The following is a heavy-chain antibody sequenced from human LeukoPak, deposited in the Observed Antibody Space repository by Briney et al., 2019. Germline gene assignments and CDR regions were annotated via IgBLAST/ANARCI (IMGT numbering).Heavy chain of an antibody. D-gene: IGHD3-22*01. CDR1: GGSISSYY. V-gene: IGHV4-59*01. J-gene: IGHJ4*02. Sequence: PSETLSLTCTVSGGSISSYYWSWIRQPPGKGVEWIGYIYYSGSTNYNPSLKSRVTISVDTSKNQFSLKLSSVTAADTAVYYCARIRDYYDSSGYYPSDYFDYWGQGTLVTVSS. CDR2: IYYSGST. CDR3: ARIRDYYDSSGYYPSDYFDY.